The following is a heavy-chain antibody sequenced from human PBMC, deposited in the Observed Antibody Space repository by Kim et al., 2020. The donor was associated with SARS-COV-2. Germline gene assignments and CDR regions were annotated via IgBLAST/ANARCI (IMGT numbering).Heavy chain of an antibody. J-gene: IGHJ3*02. CDR1: GGSISSYY. CDR3: ARDKGRWLRFADAFDI. CDR2: IYYSGST. V-gene: IGHV4-59*01. Sequence: SETLSLTCTVSGGSISSYYWSWIRQPPGKGLEWIGYIYYSGSTNYNPSLKSRVTISVDTSKNQFSLKLSSVTAADTAVYYCARDKGRWLRFADAFDIWGQGTMVTVSS. D-gene: IGHD3-10*01.